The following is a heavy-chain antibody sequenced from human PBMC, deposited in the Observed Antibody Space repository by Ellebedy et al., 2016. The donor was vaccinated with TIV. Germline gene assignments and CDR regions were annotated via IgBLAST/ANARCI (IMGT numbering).Heavy chain of an antibody. CDR3: ARDGAGAGMDV. D-gene: IGHD1-26*01. CDR2: ISSNGGST. CDR1: GFTFRSYA. V-gene: IGHV3-64D*06. Sequence: PGGSLRLSCSASGFTFRSYAMHWVRQVPGKGLEYVSAISSNGGSTYYADSVKGRFTISRDNSKNTLYLQMSSLRAEDTAVYYCARDGAGAGMDVWGQGTTVTVSS. J-gene: IGHJ6*02.